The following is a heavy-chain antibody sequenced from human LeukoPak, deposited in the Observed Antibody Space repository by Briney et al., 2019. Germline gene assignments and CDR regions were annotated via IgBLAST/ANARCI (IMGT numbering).Heavy chain of an antibody. J-gene: IGHJ4*02. D-gene: IGHD2-21*02. CDR2: FDPEDGET. Sequence: ASVKVSCKVSGYTLTELSMHWVRQAPGKGLEWMGGFDPEDGETIYAQKFQGRVTMTEDTSTDTAYMELSSLRSEDTAVYYCATDGTAYCGGVCYSIWGQGTLVTVSS. CDR1: GYTLTELS. CDR3: ATDGTAYCGGVCYSI. V-gene: IGHV1-24*01.